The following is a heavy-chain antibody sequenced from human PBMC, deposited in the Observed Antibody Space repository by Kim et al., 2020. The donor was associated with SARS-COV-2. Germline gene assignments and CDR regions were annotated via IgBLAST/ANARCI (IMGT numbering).Heavy chain of an antibody. CDR2: ISNDGINK. CDR1: GFPFSSYG. Sequence: GGSLRLSCEASGFPFSSYGMHWVRQAPGKGLEWVAVISNDGINKYYTDSVKGRITISRDNSKNTLYLQMNSLRAEDTAVYYCAKEGYRGLRGAYGLDVWG. CDR3: AKEGYRGLRGAYGLDV. V-gene: IGHV3-30*18. J-gene: IGHJ6*01. D-gene: IGHD5-12*01.